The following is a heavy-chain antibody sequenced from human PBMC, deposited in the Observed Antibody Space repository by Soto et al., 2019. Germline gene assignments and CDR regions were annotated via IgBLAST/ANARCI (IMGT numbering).Heavy chain of an antibody. J-gene: IGHJ4*02. CDR2: AYYRSRWRY. V-gene: IGHV6-1*01. Sequence: SQTLSLTCAICGDSVSNNGATWNWIRQSPSRGLEWLGRAYYRSRWRYDYATSVRGRITINPDTSKNQFSLQLDSVTPEDTAVYYCARDPPDFNSGFDYWGQGTPVTVSS. CDR1: GDSVSNNGAT. CDR3: ARDPPDFNSGFDY. D-gene: IGHD2-15*01.